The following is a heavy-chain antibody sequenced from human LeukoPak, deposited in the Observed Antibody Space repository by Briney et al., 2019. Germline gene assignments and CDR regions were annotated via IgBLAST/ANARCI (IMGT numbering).Heavy chain of an antibody. CDR3: AKDGAHIVGAPPSAFDI. D-gene: IGHD1-26*01. CDR1: GFTLSSYG. CDR2: IRYDGSNK. J-gene: IGHJ3*02. Sequence: PGGSLRLSCAASGFTLSSYGMHWVRQAPGKGLEWVAFIRYDGSNKYYADSVKGRFTISRDNSKNTLYLQMNSLRAEDTAVYFCAKDGAHIVGAPPSAFDIWGQGTMVTVSS. V-gene: IGHV3-30*02.